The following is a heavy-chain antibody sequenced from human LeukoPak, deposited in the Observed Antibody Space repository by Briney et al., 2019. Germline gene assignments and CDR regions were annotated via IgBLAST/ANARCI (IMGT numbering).Heavy chain of an antibody. V-gene: IGHV4-59*08. D-gene: IGHD6-19*01. Sequence: NPSETLSLTCTVSGGSITSYYWSWIREPPGKGLEWTGYIYSSGSTTYNPSLKSRVTISVDTSKNQFSLKLTSVTAADTAVYYCARRAVAENYFDYWGQGTLVTNSS. J-gene: IGHJ4*02. CDR3: ARRAVAENYFDY. CDR1: GGSITSYY. CDR2: IYSSGST.